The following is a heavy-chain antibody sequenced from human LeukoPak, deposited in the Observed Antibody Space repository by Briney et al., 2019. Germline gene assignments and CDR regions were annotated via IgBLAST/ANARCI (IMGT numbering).Heavy chain of an antibody. Sequence: QPGGSLRLSCAASEFTFSSYEMNWVRQAPGKGLEWVSYISSSGSTILYADSVKGRFTISRDNAKNSLFLQMNSLRAGDTAVYYCAREKASTTGTTDYDYWGRGTLVTVSS. D-gene: IGHD1-1*01. CDR2: ISSSGSTI. J-gene: IGHJ4*02. CDR1: EFTFSSYE. V-gene: IGHV3-48*03. CDR3: AREKASTTGTTDYDY.